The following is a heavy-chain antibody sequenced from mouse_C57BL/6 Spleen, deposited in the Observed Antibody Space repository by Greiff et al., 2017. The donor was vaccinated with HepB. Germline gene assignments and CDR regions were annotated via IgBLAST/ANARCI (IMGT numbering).Heavy chain of an antibody. J-gene: IGHJ4*01. CDR3: ARRDPYAMDY. Sequence: VQGVESGPGLVQPSQSLSITCTVSGFSLTSYGVHWVRQSPGKGLEWLGVIWSGGSTDYNAAFISRLSISKDNSKSQVFFKMNSLQADDTAIYYCARRDPYAMDYWGQGTSVTVSS. D-gene: IGHD3-3*01. V-gene: IGHV2-2*01. CDR1: GFSLTSYG. CDR2: IWSGGST.